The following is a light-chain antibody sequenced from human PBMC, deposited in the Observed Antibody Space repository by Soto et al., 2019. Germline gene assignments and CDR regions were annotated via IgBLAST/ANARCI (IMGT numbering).Light chain of an antibody. CDR1: QSVTSTH. CDR3: QQYGSSPWT. V-gene: IGKV3-20*01. Sequence: EIVLTQSPGTLSLSPGERATLSCRASQSVTSTHLAWYQQKPGQAPRLLIYAASSRATGIPDRFSGSGSGKAFPLTISIRKPEDFAVYYCQQYGSSPWTFGQGTKVEIK. CDR2: AAS. J-gene: IGKJ1*01.